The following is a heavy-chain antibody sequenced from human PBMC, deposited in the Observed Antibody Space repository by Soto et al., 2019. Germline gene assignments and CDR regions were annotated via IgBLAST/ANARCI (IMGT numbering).Heavy chain of an antibody. Sequence: GGSLRLSCAASGFTFSNAWMTWVRQAPGKGLEWVGRVKSKTDGGTIDYAAPVKDRFTISRDDSKNTLYLQMNSLKTEDTAVYYCIGTYSGSSMRFDYWGQGPLVTVSS. V-gene: IGHV3-15*01. CDR2: VKSKTDGGTI. J-gene: IGHJ4*02. D-gene: IGHD5-12*01. CDR1: GFTFSNAW. CDR3: IGTYSGSSMRFDY.